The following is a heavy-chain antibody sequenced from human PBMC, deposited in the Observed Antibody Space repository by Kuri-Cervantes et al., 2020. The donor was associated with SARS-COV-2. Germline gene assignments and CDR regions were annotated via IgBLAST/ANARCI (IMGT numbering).Heavy chain of an antibody. D-gene: IGHD1-26*01. CDR2: IYHSGST. J-gene: IGHJ4*02. Sequence: SETLSLTCAVYGGSFSGYYWSWIRQPPGKGLEWIGEIYHSGSTNYNPSLKSRVTISVDKSKNQFSLKLSSVTAADTAVYYCARDINPVGALDYWGQGTRVTVSS. V-gene: IGHV4-34*01. CDR1: GGSFSGYY. CDR3: ARDINPVGALDY.